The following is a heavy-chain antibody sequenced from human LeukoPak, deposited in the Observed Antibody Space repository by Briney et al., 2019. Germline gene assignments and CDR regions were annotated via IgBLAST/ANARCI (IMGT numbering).Heavy chain of an antibody. V-gene: IGHV1-18*01. CDR1: GYTFTSYG. CDR2: ISAYNGNT. D-gene: IGHD3-10*01. Sequence: ASVKVSCKASGYTFTSYGISSVRQAPGQGLEWMGWISAYNGNTNYAQKLQGRVTMTTDTSTSTAYMELRSLRSDDTAVYYCARKGLWFGYNWFDPWGQGTLVTVSS. J-gene: IGHJ5*02. CDR3: ARKGLWFGYNWFDP.